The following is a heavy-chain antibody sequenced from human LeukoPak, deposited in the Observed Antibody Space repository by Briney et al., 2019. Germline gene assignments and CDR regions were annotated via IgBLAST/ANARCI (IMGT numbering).Heavy chain of an antibody. CDR3: ARDLGEYYDSSSPGGPFYYYGMDV. CDR2: IYYSGST. Sequence: SETLSLTCTVSGGSIRSSSYYWGWIRQPPGKGLEWIGSIYYSGSTYYNASLKSRGTISVDTSKNQFSLKLNSVTAADTAVYYCARDLGEYYDSSSPGGPFYYYGMDVWGQGTTVTVSS. D-gene: IGHD3-22*01. CDR1: GGSIRSSSYY. V-gene: IGHV4-39*02. J-gene: IGHJ6*02.